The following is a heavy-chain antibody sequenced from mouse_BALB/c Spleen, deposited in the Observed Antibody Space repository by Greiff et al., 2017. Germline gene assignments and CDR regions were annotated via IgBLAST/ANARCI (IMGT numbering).Heavy chain of an antibody. V-gene: IGHV2-9*02. CDR3: ARDPPAYGNYDWYFDV. Sequence: VMLVESGPGLVAPSQSLSITCTVSGFSLTSYGVHWVRQPPGKGLEWLGVIWAGGSTNYNSALMSRLSISKDNSKSQVFLKMNSLQTDDTAMYYCARDPPAYGNYDWYFDVWGAGTTVTVSS. D-gene: IGHD2-1*01. J-gene: IGHJ1*01. CDR1: GFSLTSYG. CDR2: IWAGGST.